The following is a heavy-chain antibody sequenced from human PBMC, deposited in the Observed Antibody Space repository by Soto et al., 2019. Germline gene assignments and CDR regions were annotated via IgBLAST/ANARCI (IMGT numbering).Heavy chain of an antibody. CDR3: ARGHQDGVDSN. CDR1: GGSISSDY. Sequence: PSETLSLTCTVSGGSISSDYWSWIRQPPGKGLEWIGYIYYSGSTNYNPSLKSRVTISVDTSKNQFSLKVSSVTAADTAVYYCARGHQDGVDSNWGQGTLVTVSS. V-gene: IGHV4-59*08. CDR2: IYYSGST. D-gene: IGHD3-3*01. J-gene: IGHJ4*02.